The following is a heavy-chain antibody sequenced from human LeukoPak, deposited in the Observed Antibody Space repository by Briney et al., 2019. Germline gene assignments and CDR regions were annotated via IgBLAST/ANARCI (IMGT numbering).Heavy chain of an antibody. J-gene: IGHJ6*02. Sequence: ASVKVSCKASGYTFTSYAMHWVRQAPGQRLEWMGWINAGNGNTEYSQKFQGRVTITRDTSASTAYMELSSLRSEDTAVYYCARMTTVSRYYYGMDVWGQGTTVTVSS. CDR2: INAGNGNT. V-gene: IGHV1-3*01. CDR3: ARMTTVSRYYYGMDV. D-gene: IGHD4-11*01. CDR1: GYTFTSYA.